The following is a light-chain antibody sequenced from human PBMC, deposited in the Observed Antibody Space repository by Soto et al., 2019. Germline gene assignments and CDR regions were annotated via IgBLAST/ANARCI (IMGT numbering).Light chain of an antibody. Sequence: IVLTQSPGTLSLSPGERATLSCRASQTVNSNYLAWYQQRAGQAPRLLIYGASTRAADIPDRFSGSGSGTDFTLTISRLEPEDFAVYYCQQYDRSPLITFGGGTKVEIK. V-gene: IGKV3-20*01. CDR2: GAS. CDR3: QQYDRSPLIT. CDR1: QTVNSNY. J-gene: IGKJ4*01.